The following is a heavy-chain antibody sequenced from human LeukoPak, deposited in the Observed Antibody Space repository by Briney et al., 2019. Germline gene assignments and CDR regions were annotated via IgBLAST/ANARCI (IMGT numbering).Heavy chain of an antibody. CDR2: ISYDGSNK. CDR3: ARDLLVGAKEDFGY. Sequence: PGGSLRLSCAASGFTFSSYAMHWVRQAPGKGLEWVAVISYDGSNKYYADSVKGRFTISRDNSKNTLYLQMNSLRAEDTAVYYCARDLLVGAKEDFGYWGQGTLVTVSS. D-gene: IGHD1-26*01. J-gene: IGHJ4*02. V-gene: IGHV3-30-3*01. CDR1: GFTFSSYA.